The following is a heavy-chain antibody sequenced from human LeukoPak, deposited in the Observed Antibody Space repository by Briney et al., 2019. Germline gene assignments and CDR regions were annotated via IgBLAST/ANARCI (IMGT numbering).Heavy chain of an antibody. CDR1: GGTSSNYA. J-gene: IGHJ4*02. Sequence: SVKVSCKASGGTSSNYAISWVRQAPGQGLEWMGRIIPILGVANYAQKFQGRVTITADKSTSTAYMELSSLRSEDTAVYYCARDPLVVNIVATMPSYFDYWGQGTLVTVSS. V-gene: IGHV1-69*04. D-gene: IGHD5-12*01. CDR2: IIPILGVA. CDR3: ARDPLVVNIVATMPSYFDY.